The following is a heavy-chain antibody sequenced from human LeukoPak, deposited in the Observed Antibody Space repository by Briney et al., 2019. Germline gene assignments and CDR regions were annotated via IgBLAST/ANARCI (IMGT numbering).Heavy chain of an antibody. Sequence: SETLSLTCTVSGGSISGYYWSWIRQPPGKGLEWIGYIYYSGSTNYNPSLKSRVTMSVDTSKNQFSLKLNSVTAADTAVYYCARVLWFGDQGYFDLWGRGTLVTVSS. J-gene: IGHJ2*01. V-gene: IGHV4-59*12. D-gene: IGHD3-10*01. CDR1: GGSISGYY. CDR2: IYYSGST. CDR3: ARVLWFGDQGYFDL.